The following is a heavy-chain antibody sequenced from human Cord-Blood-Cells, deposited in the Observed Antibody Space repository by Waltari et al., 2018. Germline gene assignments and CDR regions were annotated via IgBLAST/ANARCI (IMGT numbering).Heavy chain of an antibody. CDR1: GFTFDDYA. J-gene: IGHJ3*02. V-gene: IGHV3-9*01. Sequence: EVQLVESGGGLVQPGRSLRLSCAASGFTFDDYAMHWVRQAPGKGLEWVSGISWNSGSISYADSVKGRFTISRDNAKNSLYLQMNRLRAEDTDLYYCAKDYGSSWYAFDIWGQGTMVTVSS. D-gene: IGHD6-13*01. CDR2: ISWNSGSI. CDR3: AKDYGSSWYAFDI.